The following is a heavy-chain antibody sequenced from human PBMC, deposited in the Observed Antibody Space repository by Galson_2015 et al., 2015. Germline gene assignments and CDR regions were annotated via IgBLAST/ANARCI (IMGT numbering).Heavy chain of an antibody. J-gene: IGHJ4*02. Sequence: SLRLSCAASGFTFSSYAMSWVRQAPGKGLEWVSAISGSGGSTYYAGSVKGRFTISRDNSKDTLYLQMNSLRAEDTALYYCAKGQGGTSEFDYWGQGTLVTVSS. CDR1: GFTFSSYA. V-gene: IGHV3-23*01. CDR3: AKGQGGTSEFDY. CDR2: ISGSGGST. D-gene: IGHD2-2*01.